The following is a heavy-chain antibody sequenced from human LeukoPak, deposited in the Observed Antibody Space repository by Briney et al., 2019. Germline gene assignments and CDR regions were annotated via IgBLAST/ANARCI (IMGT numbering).Heavy chain of an antibody. Sequence: GGSLRLSCAASGFTFSSYSMNWVRQAPGKGLEWVSSISSSSSYIYYADSVKGRFTISRDNAKNSLYLQMNSLRAEDTAVYYCARPPFLWFGEYDAFDIWGQGTMVTVSS. V-gene: IGHV3-21*01. CDR3: ARPPFLWFGEYDAFDI. J-gene: IGHJ3*02. D-gene: IGHD3-10*01. CDR2: ISSSSSYI. CDR1: GFTFSSYS.